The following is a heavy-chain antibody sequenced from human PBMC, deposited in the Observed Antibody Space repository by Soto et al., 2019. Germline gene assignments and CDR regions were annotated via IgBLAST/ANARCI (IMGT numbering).Heavy chain of an antibody. J-gene: IGHJ6*02. D-gene: IGHD5-12*01. CDR2: VSGIGDST. Sequence: GGSLRLSCAASGFTFSSYAMSWVRQAPGKGLEWVSTVSGIGDSTYYADSVKGRFTISRDNSKNTLYLQMNSLRAEDTAVYYCARPPYSGYDFTYYYYGMAVWGQGTTVTVSS. CDR1: GFTFSSYA. V-gene: IGHV3-23*01. CDR3: ARPPYSGYDFTYYYYGMAV.